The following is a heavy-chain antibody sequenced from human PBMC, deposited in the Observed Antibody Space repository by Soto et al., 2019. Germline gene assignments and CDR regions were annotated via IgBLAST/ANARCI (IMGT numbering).Heavy chain of an antibody. V-gene: IGHV3-30*03. J-gene: IGHJ4*02. CDR1: GFTFSSYG. CDR2: ISYDGSNK. Sequence: PGGSLRLSCPASGFTFSSYGMHWVRQAPGKGLEWVAVISYDGSNKYNADSVKGRFTISRDNSKNTLYLQMNSLRAEDTAVYYCARDELEFDYWGQGTLVTVSS. CDR3: ARDELEFDY. D-gene: IGHD1-1*01.